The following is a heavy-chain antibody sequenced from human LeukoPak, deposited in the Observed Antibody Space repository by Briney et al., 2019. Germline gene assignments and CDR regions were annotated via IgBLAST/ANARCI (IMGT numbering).Heavy chain of an antibody. CDR1: GFTVSSSY. Sequence: GGSLRLSCAASGFTVSSSYMSWVRQAPGKGLEWVSTIGGSAGTTYYADSVKGRFTISRDNSENALYLQMNSLRAEDTAVYYCAKVDYYYDTSGYYYPYYFDNWGQGTLVTVSS. V-gene: IGHV3-23*01. D-gene: IGHD3-22*01. CDR2: IGGSAGTT. J-gene: IGHJ4*02. CDR3: AKVDYYYDTSGYYYPYYFDN.